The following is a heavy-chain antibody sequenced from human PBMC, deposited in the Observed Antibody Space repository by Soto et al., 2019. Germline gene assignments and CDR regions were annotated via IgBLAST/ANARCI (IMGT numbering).Heavy chain of an antibody. CDR3: AREKSHPNGRYCSGGSCYSKPFLSYDYGMDV. V-gene: IGHV3-48*03. Sequence: GGSLRLSCAASGFTFSSYEMNWVRQAPGKGLEWVSYISSSGSTIYYADSVKGRFTISRDNAKNSLYLQMNSLRAEDTAVCYCAREKSHPNGRYCSGGSCYSKPFLSYDYGMDVWGQGTTVTVSS. CDR1: GFTFSSYE. D-gene: IGHD2-15*01. J-gene: IGHJ6*02. CDR2: ISSSGSTI.